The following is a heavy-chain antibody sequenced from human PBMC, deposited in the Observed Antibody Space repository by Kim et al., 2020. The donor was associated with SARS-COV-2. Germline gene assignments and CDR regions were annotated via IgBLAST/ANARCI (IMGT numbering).Heavy chain of an antibody. V-gene: IGHV3-21*01. J-gene: IGHJ3*02. CDR2: ISSSSSYI. D-gene: IGHD3-3*01. CDR1: GFTFSSYS. CDR3: ARTTFLEWLRPDWNTPVDDAFDI. Sequence: GGSLRLSCAASGFTFSSYSMNWVRQAPGKGLEWVSSISSSSSYIYYADSVKGRFTISRDNAKNSLYLQMNSLRAEDTAVYYCARTTFLEWLRPDWNTPVDDAFDIWGQGTMVTVSS.